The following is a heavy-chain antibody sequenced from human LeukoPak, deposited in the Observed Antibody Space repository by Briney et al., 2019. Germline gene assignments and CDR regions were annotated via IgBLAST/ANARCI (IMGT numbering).Heavy chain of an antibody. D-gene: IGHD3-9*01. J-gene: IGHJ3*02. Sequence: SDTLSLTCTVSGGSISSYYWSWIRQPPGKGLEWIGYIYYSGSTNYNPSLKSRVTISVDTSKNQFSLKLSSVTAADTAVYYCARSGPTYYDILTGYYNSAFDIWGQGTMVTVSS. V-gene: IGHV4-59*07. CDR3: ARSGPTYYDILTGYYNSAFDI. CDR2: IYYSGST. CDR1: GGSISSYY.